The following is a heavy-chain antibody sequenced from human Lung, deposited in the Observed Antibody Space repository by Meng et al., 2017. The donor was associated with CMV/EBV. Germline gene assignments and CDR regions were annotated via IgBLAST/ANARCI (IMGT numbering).Heavy chain of an antibody. J-gene: IGHJ4*02. D-gene: IGHD1-1*01. CDR1: GFTFNSYA. Sequence: GGSLRLSCAASGFTFNSYAMNWVRQAPGKGLEWVSYISETSSYIYYADSVKGRFTISRDNANNSLYLQMSSLRAEDTALYYCVRDWKYSCGQGTLVTGSS. CDR3: VRDWKYS. CDR2: ISETSSYI. V-gene: IGHV3-21*01.